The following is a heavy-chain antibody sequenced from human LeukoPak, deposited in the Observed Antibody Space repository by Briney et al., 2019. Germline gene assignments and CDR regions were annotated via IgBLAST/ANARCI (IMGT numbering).Heavy chain of an antibody. CDR3: ARQRGNYYLDS. V-gene: IGHV1-2*02. J-gene: IGHJ4*02. Sequence: ASVKVSCKASGYTFTGYYIHWVRQAPGQGLEWMGWINPNSGGTNYAQTFQGRVTMTRDTSSSTAYMELSRLRSDDTAVYYCARQRGNYYLDSWGQGTLVTVSS. D-gene: IGHD1-26*01. CDR1: GYTFTGYY. CDR2: INPNSGGT.